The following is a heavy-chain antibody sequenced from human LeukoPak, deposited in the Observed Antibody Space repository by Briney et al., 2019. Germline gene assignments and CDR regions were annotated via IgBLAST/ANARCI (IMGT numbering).Heavy chain of an antibody. Sequence: GASVKVSCKASGYTFTSYGISWVRQAPGQGLEWMGWISAYNANTNYAQKLQGRVTMTTDTSTSTAYMELRSLRSDDTAAYYCARDNQLWLPYYWGQGTLVTVSS. D-gene: IGHD5-18*01. CDR2: ISAYNANT. CDR1: GYTFTSYG. CDR3: ARDNQLWLPYY. J-gene: IGHJ4*02. V-gene: IGHV1-18*04.